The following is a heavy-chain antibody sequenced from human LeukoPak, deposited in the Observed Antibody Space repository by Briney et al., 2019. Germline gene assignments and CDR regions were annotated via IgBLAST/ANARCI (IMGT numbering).Heavy chain of an antibody. Sequence: PGGSLRLSCAASGFTFSSYAMSWVRQAPGKGLEWVSAISASGGSTYYADSVKGRFTISRNSPKNTLYLQMNSLRAEDTAVYYCAKSELRYCGGGSCPLSAFDIWGQGTMVTVSS. CDR1: GFTFSSYA. CDR3: AKSELRYCGGGSCPLSAFDI. D-gene: IGHD2-15*01. V-gene: IGHV3-23*01. J-gene: IGHJ3*02. CDR2: ISASGGST.